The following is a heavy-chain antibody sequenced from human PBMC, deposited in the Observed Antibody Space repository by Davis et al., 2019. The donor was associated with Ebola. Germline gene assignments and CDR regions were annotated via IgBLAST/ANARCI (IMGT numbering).Heavy chain of an antibody. V-gene: IGHV4-34*01. CDR2: INHSGST. CDR1: GGSFSGYY. J-gene: IGHJ6*02. Sequence: SETLSLTCAVYGGSFSGYYWSWIRQPPGKGLEWIGEINHSGSTNYNPSLKSRVTISVDTSKNQFSLKLSPVTAADTAVYYCARARVVVVAARYIYYYGMDVWGQGTTVTVSS. D-gene: IGHD2-15*01. CDR3: ARARVVVVAARYIYYYGMDV.